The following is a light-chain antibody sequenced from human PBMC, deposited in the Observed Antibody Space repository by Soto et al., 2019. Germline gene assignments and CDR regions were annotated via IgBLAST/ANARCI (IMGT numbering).Light chain of an antibody. J-gene: IGLJ1*01. CDR3: SSYIASITSHV. CDR1: STDVGSHNS. Sequence: QCALTQPPSVSGSPGQSVTISCSGTSTDVGSHNSVSWYKQAPGTSPKLMIFEVNNRPSGVPDRFSESKSGNTASLTISGLQPEDEADYYCSSYIASITSHVFGTGTKVTVL. CDR2: EVN. V-gene: IGLV2-18*02.